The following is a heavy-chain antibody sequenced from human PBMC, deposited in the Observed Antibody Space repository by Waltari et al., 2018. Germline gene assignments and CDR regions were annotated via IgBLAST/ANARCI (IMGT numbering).Heavy chain of an antibody. V-gene: IGHV4-39*01. Sequence: QLQLQESGPGLVKPSETPSLTCTVSGGSISSRSNYYWGWIRQPPGKGLEWIGSIYYNGSTYYNPSLKSRVTISVDTSKNQFSLKLSSVTTADTVVYYCARRAWGSGWSYWGQGTLVAVSS. D-gene: IGHD6-19*01. CDR3: ARRAWGSGWSY. J-gene: IGHJ4*02. CDR1: GGSISSRSNYY. CDR2: IYYNGST.